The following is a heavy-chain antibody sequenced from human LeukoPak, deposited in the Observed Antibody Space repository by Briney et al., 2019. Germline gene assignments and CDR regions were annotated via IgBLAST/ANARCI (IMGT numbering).Heavy chain of an antibody. CDR2: ISSSSSYI. Sequence: GGSLRLSCAASGFTFSSYSMNWVRQAPGKGLEWVSSISSSSSYIYYADSVKGRFTISRDNAKNSLYLQMNSLRAEDTAVYCCAKCGYSGCHLIDYWGQGTLVTVSS. J-gene: IGHJ4*02. CDR1: GFTFSSYS. CDR3: AKCGYSGCHLIDY. V-gene: IGHV3-21*04. D-gene: IGHD5-12*01.